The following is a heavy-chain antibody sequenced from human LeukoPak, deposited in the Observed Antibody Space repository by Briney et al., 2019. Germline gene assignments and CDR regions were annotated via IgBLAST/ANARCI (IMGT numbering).Heavy chain of an antibody. D-gene: IGHD5-18*01. J-gene: IGHJ6*02. Sequence: PGGSLRLPCAASGFTFSSYSMNWVRQAPGKGLEWVSYISSSSSTIYYADSVKGRFTISRDNAKNSLYLQMNSLRAEDTAVYYCARSSDRGYSSHYYYYGMDVWGQGTTVTVSS. CDR2: ISSSSSTI. V-gene: IGHV3-48*04. CDR1: GFTFSSYS. CDR3: ARSSDRGYSSHYYYYGMDV.